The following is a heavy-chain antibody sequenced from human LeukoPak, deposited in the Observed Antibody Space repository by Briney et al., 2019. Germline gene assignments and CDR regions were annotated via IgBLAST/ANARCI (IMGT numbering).Heavy chain of an antibody. J-gene: IGHJ3*02. CDR1: GGSVSSGDYY. V-gene: IGHV4-61*08. CDR2: IHYSGST. CDR3: ARNDI. Sequence: SETLSLTCTVSGGSVSSGDYYWRWIRQPPGKGLEWIGYIHYSGSTNYNPSLKSRVTTSVNTSKNEFSLKLTSVTAADTAVYYCARNDIWGQGTMVTVSS.